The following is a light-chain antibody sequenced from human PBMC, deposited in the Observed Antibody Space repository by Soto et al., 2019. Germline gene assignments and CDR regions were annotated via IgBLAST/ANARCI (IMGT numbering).Light chain of an antibody. J-gene: IGLJ3*02. Sequence: QSALTQPASVSGSPGQSITISCTGTSSDVGAYNRVSWSQQHPGKAPKLLIYEVTKRPSGVSNRFSGSKSGNTASLTISGLQPDDEADYYCTSFTGSSTWVFGGGTKPPVL. V-gene: IGLV2-14*01. CDR1: SSDVGAYNR. CDR3: TSFTGSSTWV. CDR2: EVT.